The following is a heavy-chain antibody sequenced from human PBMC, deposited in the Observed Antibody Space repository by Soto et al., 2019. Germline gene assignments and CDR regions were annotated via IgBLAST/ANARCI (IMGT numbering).Heavy chain of an antibody. CDR2: ISGCNGNT. J-gene: IGHJ4*02. D-gene: IGHD1-26*01. CDR3: ARHSERYLSAPGAVFDX. Sequence: VSLKVSCKAFGYAFSSYGMSWVRQAPGQGLEWLGCISGCNGNTNYAQKVQGRVTMTTDTSTRTAFMELRSLRYDDTAVYYCARHSERYLSAPGAVFDXWGQGTLAIVSS. CDR1: GYAFSSYG. V-gene: IGHV1-18*01.